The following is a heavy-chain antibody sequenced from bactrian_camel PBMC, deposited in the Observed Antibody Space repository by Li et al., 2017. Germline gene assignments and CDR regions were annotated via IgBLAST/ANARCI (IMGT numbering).Heavy chain of an antibody. CDR2: HTASGSS. CDR1: EFTFSGYT. Sequence: HVQLVESGGGLVQPGGSLRLSCAASEFTFSGYTMNWVRQAPGKGFEWVSTHTASGSSYYGDFVKGRFTISRDNAKNTLFLELNSLTTDDTAMYYCTKGENSDALGYPQYWGQGTQVTVS. CDR3: TKGENSDALGYPQY. J-gene: IGHJ4*01. D-gene: IGHD5*01. V-gene: IGHV3S1*01.